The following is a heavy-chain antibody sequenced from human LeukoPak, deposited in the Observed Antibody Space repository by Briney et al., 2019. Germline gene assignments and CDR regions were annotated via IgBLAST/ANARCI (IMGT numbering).Heavy chain of an antibody. CDR1: GYTFTSYY. CDR3: ARDASCSGGSCYSGHYYYYYMDV. V-gene: IGHV1-46*01. CDR2: INPSGGST. J-gene: IGHJ6*03. Sequence: ASVKVSCEASGYTFTSYYMHWVRQAPGQGLEWMGIINPSGGSTSYAQKFQGRVTMTRDMSTSTVYMELSSLRSEDTAVYYCARDASCSGGSCYSGHYYYYYMDVWGKGTTVTVSS. D-gene: IGHD2-15*01.